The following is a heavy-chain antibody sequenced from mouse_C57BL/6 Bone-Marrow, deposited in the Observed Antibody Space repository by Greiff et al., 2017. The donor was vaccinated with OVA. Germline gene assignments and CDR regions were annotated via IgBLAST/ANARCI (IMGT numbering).Heavy chain of an antibody. CDR2: IDPNSGGT. CDR3: ASNTWFAY. J-gene: IGHJ3*01. V-gene: IGHV1-62-3*01. CDR1: GFNIKDDY. Sequence: QVQLQQSGAELVRPGASVKLSCTASGFNIKDDYMHWVKQRPEQGLEWIGRIDPNSGGTKYNEKFKSKATLTVDKPSSTAYMQLSSLTSEDSAVYYCASNTWFAYWGQGTLVTVSA.